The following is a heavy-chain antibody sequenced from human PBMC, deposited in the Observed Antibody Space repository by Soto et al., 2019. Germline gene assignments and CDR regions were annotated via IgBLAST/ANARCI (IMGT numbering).Heavy chain of an antibody. Sequence: PSETLSLTFTVSGGSISSGDYYWSWIRQPPGKGMELIGYIYYSGSTYYNPSLKSRVTISVDTYKNQFSLKLSSVTAAETAVYYCARVTRYCSSTSXYWFYPSGQGTXVXV. CDR3: ARVTRYCSSTSXYWFYP. D-gene: IGHD2-2*01. CDR1: GGSISSGDYY. CDR2: IYYSGST. J-gene: IGHJ5*02. V-gene: IGHV4-30-4*01.